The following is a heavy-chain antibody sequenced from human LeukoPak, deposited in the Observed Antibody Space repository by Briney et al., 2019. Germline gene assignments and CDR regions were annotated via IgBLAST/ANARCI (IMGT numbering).Heavy chain of an antibody. CDR1: GYTFTGYY. CDR3: ARGPLPGYYYDSSGYNGAFDI. V-gene: IGHV1-2*06. Sequence: ASVKVSCKASGYTFTGYYMHWVRQAPGQGLEWMGRINPNSGGTSYAQKFQGRVTMTRDTSTSTVYMELSSLRSEDTAVYYCARGPLPGYYYDSSGYNGAFDIWGQGTMVTVSS. J-gene: IGHJ3*02. D-gene: IGHD3-22*01. CDR2: INPNSGGT.